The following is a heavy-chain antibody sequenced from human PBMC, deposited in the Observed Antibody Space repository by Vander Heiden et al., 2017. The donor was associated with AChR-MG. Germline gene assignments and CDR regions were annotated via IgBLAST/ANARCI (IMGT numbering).Heavy chain of an antibody. V-gene: IGHV3-23*01. Sequence: EVQLLESGGGLVQPGGSLRLSCAASGFTFSRYARSWVRQAPGKGLEWVSAISGSGGSTYYADSVKGRFTISRDNSKNTLYLQMNSLRAEDTAVYYCAKDPYGDYLHYFDYWGQGTLVTVSS. CDR3: AKDPYGDYLHYFDY. J-gene: IGHJ4*02. CDR1: GFTFSRYA. D-gene: IGHD4-17*01. CDR2: ISGSGGST.